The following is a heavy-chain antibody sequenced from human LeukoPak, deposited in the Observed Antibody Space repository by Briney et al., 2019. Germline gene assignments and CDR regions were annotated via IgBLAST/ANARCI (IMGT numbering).Heavy chain of an antibody. CDR2: MNPNSGNT. Sequence: GASVKVSCKASGYTFTSYDINWVRQATGQGLEWMGWMNPNSGNTGYAQKFQGRVTMTRNTSISTAYVELSSLRSEDTAVYYCARGPPSDFWSGYYLPLYYYYGMDVWGQGTTVTVSS. D-gene: IGHD3-3*01. V-gene: IGHV1-8*01. CDR1: GYTFTSYD. J-gene: IGHJ6*02. CDR3: ARGPPSDFWSGYYLPLYYYYGMDV.